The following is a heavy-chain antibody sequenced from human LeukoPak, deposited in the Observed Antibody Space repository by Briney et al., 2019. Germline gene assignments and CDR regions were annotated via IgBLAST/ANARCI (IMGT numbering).Heavy chain of an antibody. CDR3: ARVPQYDGFNYDDA. V-gene: IGHV1-69*13. Sequence: SVKVSCKASGGTFGNSAFTWVRQAPGQGLEWMGGIIPLFRTTNYAQRFQGRVTITAVESTSTVYTELTSLTSEDTAVYYCARVPQYDGFNYDDAWGQGTLVTVSS. CDR1: GGTFGNSA. D-gene: IGHD5-24*01. J-gene: IGHJ5*02. CDR2: IIPLFRTT.